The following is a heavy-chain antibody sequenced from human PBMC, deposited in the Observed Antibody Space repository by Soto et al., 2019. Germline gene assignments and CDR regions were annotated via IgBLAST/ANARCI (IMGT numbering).Heavy chain of an antibody. CDR1: GYTFTVYV. J-gene: IGHJ4*02. V-gene: IGHV1-3*01. Sequence: ASVKVSCKASGYTFTVYVGDRVLQATGQRLEWMGWINAGNGNTKYSQKFQGRVTITRDTSASTAYMELSSLRSEDTAVYYCARNPVGEYYFDYWGQGTLVTVSS. CDR3: ARNPVGEYYFDY. CDR2: INAGNGNT. D-gene: IGHD2-15*01.